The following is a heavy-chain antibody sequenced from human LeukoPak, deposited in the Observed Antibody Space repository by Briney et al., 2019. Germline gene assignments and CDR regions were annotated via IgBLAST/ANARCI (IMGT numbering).Heavy chain of an antibody. CDR3: AKGWRYSSSWYQYYFDY. V-gene: IGHV3-23*01. CDR2: TSGSGDRT. D-gene: IGHD6-13*01. J-gene: IGHJ4*02. Sequence: GGSLRLSCAASGFTFSNYATSWVRQAPGKGLEWVSATSGSGDRTYYADSVKGRFTISRDNSKNTLYLQMNSLRAEDTAVYYCAKGWRYSSSWYQYYFDYWGQGTLVTVSS. CDR1: GFTFSNYA.